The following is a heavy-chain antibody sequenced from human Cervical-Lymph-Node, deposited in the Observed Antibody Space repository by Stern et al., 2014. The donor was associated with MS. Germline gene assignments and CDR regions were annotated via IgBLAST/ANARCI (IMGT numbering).Heavy chain of an antibody. Sequence: VQLVESGGGVVQPGGSLRLSCATSGFIFTDYGMHWVRQPPGKGLEWVAVIWYDGSKKYYRDSVKGRFTISRDNSKNTLSLQMNSLRDEDTAVYYCARGGDRVAVGTRWFDPWGQGTLVTVAS. J-gene: IGHJ5*02. CDR2: IWYDGSKK. V-gene: IGHV3-33*01. D-gene: IGHD6-13*01. CDR1: GFIFTDYG. CDR3: ARGGDRVAVGTRWFDP.